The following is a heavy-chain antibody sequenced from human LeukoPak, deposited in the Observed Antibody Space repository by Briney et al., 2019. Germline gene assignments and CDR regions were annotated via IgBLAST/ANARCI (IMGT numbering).Heavy chain of an antibody. CDR3: ARARDSATIDY. D-gene: IGHD6-25*01. Sequence: PSETLSLTCAVYGESFSGFYWTWIRQPPGRGLEWIGEINDGGGIKYNTSLKSRVIMSVDTSKNQFSLKVTSMTDADTAVYYCARARDSATIDYWGQGIKVTVSS. CDR1: GESFSGFY. V-gene: IGHV4-34*01. CDR2: INDGGGI. J-gene: IGHJ4*01.